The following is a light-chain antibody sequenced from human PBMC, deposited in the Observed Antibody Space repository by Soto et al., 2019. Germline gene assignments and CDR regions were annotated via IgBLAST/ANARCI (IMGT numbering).Light chain of an antibody. CDR3: TSYAGSNNFFYV. CDR2: EVS. Sequence: QSALTQPPSASGSPGQSVTISCTGTSSDVGGYNYVSWYQQHPGKAPKLMIYEVSKRPSGVPDGFSGSKSGNTASLTVSGLQAEDEADYYCTSYAGSNNFFYVFGPGTKLTVL. J-gene: IGLJ1*01. V-gene: IGLV2-8*01. CDR1: SSDVGGYNY.